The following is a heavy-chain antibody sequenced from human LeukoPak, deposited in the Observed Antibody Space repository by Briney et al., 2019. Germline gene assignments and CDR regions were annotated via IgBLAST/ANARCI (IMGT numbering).Heavy chain of an antibody. CDR3: ARDIPGIAAAGTWNY. D-gene: IGHD6-13*01. J-gene: IGHJ4*02. Sequence: SETLSLTCTVSGGSISSYYWGWIRQPPGKGLEWIGSIYYSGSTYYNPSLKSRVTISVDTSKNQFSLKPSSVTAADTAVYYCARDIPGIAAAGTWNYWGQGTLVTVSS. CDR1: GGSISSYY. V-gene: IGHV4-39*07. CDR2: IYYSGST.